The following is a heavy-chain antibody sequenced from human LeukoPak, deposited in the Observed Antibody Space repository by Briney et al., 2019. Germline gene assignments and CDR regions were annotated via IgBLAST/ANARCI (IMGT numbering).Heavy chain of an antibody. CDR3: ARSPGFDWLLWYFDY. V-gene: IGHV3-64*01. D-gene: IGHD3-9*01. J-gene: IGHJ4*02. CDR1: GFTFSSYA. Sequence: GGSLRLSCAASGFTFSSYAMHWVRQAPGKGLEYVSAISSNGGSTYYANSVKGRFTISRDNSKNTLYLQMNSLRAEDTAVYYCARSPGFDWLLWYFDYWGQGTLVTVSS. CDR2: ISSNGGST.